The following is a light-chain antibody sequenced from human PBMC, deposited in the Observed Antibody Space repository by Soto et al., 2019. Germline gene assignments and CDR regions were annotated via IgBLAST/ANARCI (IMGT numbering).Light chain of an antibody. CDR3: LQDYNYLT. CDR2: AAS. CDR1: QGIRDA. J-gene: IGKJ4*01. Sequence: AIQMTQSPSSLSASVGDRVTITCRASQGIRDALGWYQQKPGKAPKLLIYAASILQSGVPSRFSGSGSGTDFTLTISGLQPEDFATYYCLQDYNYLTFGGGTTVEIK. V-gene: IGKV1-6*02.